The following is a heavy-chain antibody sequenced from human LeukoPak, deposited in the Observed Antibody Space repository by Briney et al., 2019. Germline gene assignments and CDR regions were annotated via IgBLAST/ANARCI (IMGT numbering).Heavy chain of an antibody. J-gene: IGHJ5*02. D-gene: IGHD6-13*01. CDR1: GGSISSSNYY. Sequence: PSETLSLPCTVSGGSISSSNYYWGWVRQPPGKGLEFIGTIYYGGSTYYNPSLKSRVTISVDTSKNQFSLKVSSVTAADTAVYYCARLRQQLSWFDPWGQGTLVTVSS. CDR2: IYYGGST. V-gene: IGHV4-39*01. CDR3: ARLRQQLSWFDP.